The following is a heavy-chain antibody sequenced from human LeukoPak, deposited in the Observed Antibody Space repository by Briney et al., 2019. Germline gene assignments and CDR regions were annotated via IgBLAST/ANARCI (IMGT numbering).Heavy chain of an antibody. D-gene: IGHD4-17*01. V-gene: IGHV3-21*01. CDR2: ISSSSSYI. CDR1: GFTFSSYS. CDR3: ARDRGYDYVDPN. Sequence: GGSLRLSCAASGFTFSSYSMNWVRQAPGKGLEWVSSISSSSSYIYYADSVKGRFTISRDNAKNSLYLQMNSLRAEDTAVYYCARDRGYDYVDPNRGQGTLVTVSS. J-gene: IGHJ4*02.